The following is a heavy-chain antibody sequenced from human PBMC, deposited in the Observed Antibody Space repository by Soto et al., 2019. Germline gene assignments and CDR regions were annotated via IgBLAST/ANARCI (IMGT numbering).Heavy chain of an antibody. CDR2: INHSGST. Sequence: SETLSLTCAVYGGSFSGYYWSWIRQPPGKGLEWIGEINHSGSTNYNPSLKSRVTISVDTSKNQFSLKLSSVTAADTAVYYCARDRSLDYWGQGTLVTVS. V-gene: IGHV4-34*01. J-gene: IGHJ4*02. CDR3: ARDRSLDY. CDR1: GGSFSGYY.